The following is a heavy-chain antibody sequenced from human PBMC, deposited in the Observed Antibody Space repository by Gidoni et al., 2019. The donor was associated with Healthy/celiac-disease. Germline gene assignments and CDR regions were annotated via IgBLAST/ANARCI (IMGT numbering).Heavy chain of an antibody. J-gene: IGHJ3*02. D-gene: IGHD2-21*02. CDR2: INQSGST. CDR1: GGSFSGYY. CDR3: ARRRGFNGGNSPIRLSFDI. V-gene: IGHV4-34*01. Sequence: QVQLQQWGAGLLKPSETLSLTCAVYGGSFSGYYWSWIRQPPGKGLEWIGEINQSGSTNYNPSLKSRVTISEDTSKNQFSLKLSSVTAADTAVYYCARRRGFNGGNSPIRLSFDIWGQGTMVTVSS.